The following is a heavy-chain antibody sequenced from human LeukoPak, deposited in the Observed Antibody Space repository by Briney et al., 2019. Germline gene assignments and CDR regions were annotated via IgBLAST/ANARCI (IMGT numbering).Heavy chain of an antibody. J-gene: IGHJ4*02. CDR1: GYTFTSYG. Sequence: GASVKVSCKASGYTFTSYGISWVRQAPGQGLEWMGIINPSGGTTNYAQKFRGRVTMTRDTSTSTVYMELSSLRSEDTAVYYCARIGEALDYWGQGTLVTVSS. V-gene: IGHV1-46*01. CDR2: INPSGGTT. CDR3: ARIGEALDY. D-gene: IGHD3-10*01.